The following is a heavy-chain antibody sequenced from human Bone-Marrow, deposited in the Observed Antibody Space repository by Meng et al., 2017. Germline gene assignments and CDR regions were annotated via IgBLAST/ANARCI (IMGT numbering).Heavy chain of an antibody. J-gene: IGHJ6*02. CDR2: INPKYGGT. V-gene: IGHV1-2*06. D-gene: IGHD3-10*01. CDR3: AISYYTSGAVGAMDV. Sequence: QVHLVQPGAEVTKPGASVKVCCKSSGYTFTDYFIQWVRQAPGQGLEWMGRINPKYGGTNYDQKFQGRVTMTRDTSISTAYMELSRLTSDDTAVYYCAISYYTSGAVGAMDVWGQGTTVTVSS. CDR1: GYTFTDYF.